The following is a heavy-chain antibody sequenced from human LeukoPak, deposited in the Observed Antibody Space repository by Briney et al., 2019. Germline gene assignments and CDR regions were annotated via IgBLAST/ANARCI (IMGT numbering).Heavy chain of an antibody. Sequence: SETLSLTCAVYGGSFSGYYWSWIRQPPGKGLEWIGEINHSGSTNYNPSLKSRVTISVDTSKNQFSLKLSSVTAADTAVYYCAKLVVTCGGDCYSYAFDIWGQGTMVTVSS. V-gene: IGHV4-34*01. D-gene: IGHD2-21*02. CDR1: GGSFSGYY. CDR3: AKLVVTCGGDCYSYAFDI. J-gene: IGHJ3*02. CDR2: INHSGST.